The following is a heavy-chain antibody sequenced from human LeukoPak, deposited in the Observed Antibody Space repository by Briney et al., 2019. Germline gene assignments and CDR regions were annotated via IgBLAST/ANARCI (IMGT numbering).Heavy chain of an antibody. D-gene: IGHD4-17*01. CDR3: ARDKGAVTPSRDMDV. Sequence: ASVKVSCKASGGTFSSYTLNWVRQAPGQGLEWMGWISAYNGNTNYIQKLQGRVTMTTDTSTSTAYMELRSLRSDDTAVYYCARDKGAVTPSRDMDVWGKGTTVTISS. CDR1: GGTFSSYT. V-gene: IGHV1-18*01. CDR2: ISAYNGNT. J-gene: IGHJ6*03.